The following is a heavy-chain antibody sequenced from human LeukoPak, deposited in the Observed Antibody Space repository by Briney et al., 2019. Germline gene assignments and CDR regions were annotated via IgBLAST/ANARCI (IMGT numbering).Heavy chain of an antibody. D-gene: IGHD6-19*01. CDR1: GFTFSSYW. CDR2: IKQDGNEK. CDR3: ASASYSSGWYD. V-gene: IGHV3-7*01. Sequence: GGSLRLSCAASGFTFSSYWMSWVRQAPGKGLEWVANIKQDGNEKYYVDSVKGRFTISRDNAKNSLYLQMNSLRAEDTAVYYCASASYSSGWYDWGQGTLVTVSS. J-gene: IGHJ4*02.